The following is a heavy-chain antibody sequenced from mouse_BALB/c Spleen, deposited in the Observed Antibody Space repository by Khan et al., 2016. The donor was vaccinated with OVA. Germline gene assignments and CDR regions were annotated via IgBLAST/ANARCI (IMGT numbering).Heavy chain of an antibody. CDR3: ARGSGYGNLLAS. D-gene: IGHD2-1*01. J-gene: IGHJ3*01. V-gene: IGHV1S132*01. Sequence: QVQLKQSGGDLVRPGASVKLSCKPSGYIFTSYWIHWVKQRFGQSLVWIAGINPETGSTYYNEKFKGKATLTADNSSSTAYMQFSSLTSEDSSAYLCARGSGYGNLLASWVKGTQVTFSA. CDR1: GYIFTSYW. CDR2: INPETGST.